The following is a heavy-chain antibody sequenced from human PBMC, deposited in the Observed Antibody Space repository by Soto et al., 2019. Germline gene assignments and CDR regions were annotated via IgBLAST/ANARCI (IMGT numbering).Heavy chain of an antibody. CDR2: IYYSGST. CDR1: GGSISSSSYY. D-gene: IGHD6-13*01. Sequence: QLQLQESGPGLVKPSETLSLTCTVSGGSISSSSYYWGWIRQPPGKGLEWIGSIYYSGSTYYHPSLKSRVTISVDTSKDQFSLKLSSGTAADTAVYYCASQQLVHYYYGMDVWGQGTTVTVSS. J-gene: IGHJ6*02. V-gene: IGHV4-39*01. CDR3: ASQQLVHYYYGMDV.